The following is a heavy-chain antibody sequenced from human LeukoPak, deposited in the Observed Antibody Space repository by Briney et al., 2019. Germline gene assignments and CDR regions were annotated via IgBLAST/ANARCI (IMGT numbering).Heavy chain of an antibody. J-gene: IGHJ3*02. D-gene: IGHD3-22*01. CDR2: IKHDGSEI. V-gene: IGHV3-7*05. Sequence: GGSLRLSCAASGFTFSYYSMNWVRQAPGKGLEWVANIKHDGSEINYMDSVKGRFTISRDNAKNSLYLQMHSLRTEDTAVYYCARDSRQDYYDSSGYLWFAFDIWGQGTMVTVSS. CDR1: GFTFSYYS. CDR3: ARDSRQDYYDSSGYLWFAFDI.